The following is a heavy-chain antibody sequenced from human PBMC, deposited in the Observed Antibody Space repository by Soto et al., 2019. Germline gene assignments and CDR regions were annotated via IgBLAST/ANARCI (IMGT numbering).Heavy chain of an antibody. CDR2: ISAYNGNT. J-gene: IGHJ4*02. CDR3: ATSNLGIAAAGTNFDY. CDR1: GYTFTSYG. Sequence: ASVKVSCKASGYTFTSYGMSWVRQAPGQGLEWMGWISAYNGNTNYAQKLQGRVTMTTDTSTSTAYMELRSLRSDDTAVYYCATSNLGIAAAGTNFDYWGQGTLVTVSS. V-gene: IGHV1-18*01. D-gene: IGHD6-13*01.